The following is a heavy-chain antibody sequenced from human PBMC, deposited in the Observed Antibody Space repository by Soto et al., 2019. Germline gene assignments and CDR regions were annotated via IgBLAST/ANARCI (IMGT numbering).Heavy chain of an antibody. J-gene: IGHJ5*02. CDR1: GFTFSSYS. Sequence: GGSLRLSCAASGFTFSSYSMNWVRQAPGKGLEWVSYISSSSSTIYYADSVKGRFTISRDNAKNSLYLQMNSLRDEDTAVYYCARESYSSSWFRHNWFDPWGQGTLVTVSS. V-gene: IGHV3-48*02. CDR3: ARESYSSSWFRHNWFDP. CDR2: ISSSSSTI. D-gene: IGHD6-13*01.